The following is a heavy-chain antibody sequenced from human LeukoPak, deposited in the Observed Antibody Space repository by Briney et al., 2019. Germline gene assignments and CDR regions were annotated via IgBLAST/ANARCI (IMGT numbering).Heavy chain of an antibody. J-gene: IGHJ4*02. D-gene: IGHD6-13*01. V-gene: IGHV3-30-3*01. CDR2: ISYDGSNK. CDR1: GFTCSSYA. CDR3: ARVRAGGRSSWALNY. Sequence: GGSLRLSCAASGFTCSSYAMHWVRQAPGKGLEWVAVISYDGSNKYYADSVKGRFTISRDNSKNTLYLQMNSLRAEDTAVYYCARVRAGGRSSWALNYWGQGTLVTVSS.